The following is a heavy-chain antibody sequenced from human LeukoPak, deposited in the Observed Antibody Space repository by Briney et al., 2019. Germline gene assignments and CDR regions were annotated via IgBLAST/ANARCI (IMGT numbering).Heavy chain of an antibody. CDR3: ARDSSPAAIQPPRYYYYYYGMDV. D-gene: IGHD2-2*01. J-gene: IGHJ6*02. CDR1: GFTFSSYA. Sequence: GGSLRLSCAASGFTFSSYAMHWVRQAPGKGLEWVAVISYDGSNKYYADSVKGRFTISRDNSKNTLYLQINSLRAEDTAVYYCARDSSPAAIQPPRYYYYYYGMDVWGQGTTVTVSS. CDR2: ISYDGSNK. V-gene: IGHV3-30-3*01.